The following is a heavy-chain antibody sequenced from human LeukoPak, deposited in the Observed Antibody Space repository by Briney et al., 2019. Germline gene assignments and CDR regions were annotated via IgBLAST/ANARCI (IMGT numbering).Heavy chain of an antibody. CDR1: GGSFSGYY. CDR2: INHSGST. J-gene: IGHJ4*02. V-gene: IGHV4-34*01. Sequence: SETLSLTCAVYGGSFSGYYWSWIRQPPGKGLEWIGEINHSGSTNYNPSLKSRVTISVDTSKNQFSLKLSSVTAADTAVYYCARSIAVHSGDFDYWGQGTLVTVSS. D-gene: IGHD6-19*01. CDR3: ARSIAVHSGDFDY.